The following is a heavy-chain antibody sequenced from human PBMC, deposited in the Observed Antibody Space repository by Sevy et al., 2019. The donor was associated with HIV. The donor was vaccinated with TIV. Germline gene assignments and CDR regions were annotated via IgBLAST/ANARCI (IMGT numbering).Heavy chain of an antibody. V-gene: IGHV3-7*01. CDR3: ATDPFSVTTSNDYMDV. D-gene: IGHD4-17*01. CDR2: IQEDGSDK. J-gene: IGHJ6*03. Sequence: GGSLRLSCAASGFTFSNYWMSWVRQAPGKGLEWVANIQEDGSDKYYVDSVKGQFTLSRDNAKNSLYLQMNSLRAEDTAVYYCATDPFSVTTSNDYMDVWGKGTTVTVSS. CDR1: GFTFSNYW.